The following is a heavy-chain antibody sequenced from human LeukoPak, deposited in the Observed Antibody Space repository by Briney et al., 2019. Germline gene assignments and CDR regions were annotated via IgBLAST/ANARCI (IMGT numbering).Heavy chain of an antibody. V-gene: IGHV4-59*01. CDR1: GVSISGYY. CDR3: ARDLYIAYYERTGYDAFDI. J-gene: IGHJ3*02. D-gene: IGHD3-22*01. Sequence: SETLSLTCTVSGVSISGYYWSWIRQPPGKGLEWIGYIYYSGSTDYNPSLKSRVTISVDTSKNQFSLKLRSVTAADTAVYFCARDLYIAYYERTGYDAFDIWGQGTMVTVSS. CDR2: IYYSGST.